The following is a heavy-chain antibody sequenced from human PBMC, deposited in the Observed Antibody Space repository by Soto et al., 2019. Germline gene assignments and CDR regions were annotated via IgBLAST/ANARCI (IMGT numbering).Heavy chain of an antibody. CDR2: ISWNSGSI. CDR1: GFTFDDYA. Sequence: GGSLRLSCAASGFTFDDYAMHWVRQAPGKGLEWVSGISWNSGSIGYADSVKGRFTISRDNAKNSLYLQMNSLRAEDTALYYCAKDSRSSSWYYYYGMDVWGQGTTVTVSS. V-gene: IGHV3-9*01. J-gene: IGHJ6*02. CDR3: AKDSRSSSWYYYYGMDV. D-gene: IGHD6-13*01.